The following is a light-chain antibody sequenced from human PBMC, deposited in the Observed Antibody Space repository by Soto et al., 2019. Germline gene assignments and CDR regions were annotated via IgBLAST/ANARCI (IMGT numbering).Light chain of an antibody. Sequence: EIVLTQSPGTLSLSPGEGATLSCRASQSVGTNYLAWYQQKPGQAPRLLIYGTSSRATGIPDRFCGSGSGIDFSLTINKLDPEDFTVYYCQHNDRQHYTFGQGTKVEIK. J-gene: IGKJ2*01. CDR3: QHNDRQHYT. V-gene: IGKV3-20*01. CDR1: QSVGTNY. CDR2: GTS.